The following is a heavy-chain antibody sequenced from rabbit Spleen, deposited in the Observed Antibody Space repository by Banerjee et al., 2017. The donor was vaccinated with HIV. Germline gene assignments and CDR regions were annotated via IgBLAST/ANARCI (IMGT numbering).Heavy chain of an antibody. CDR2: IGTGSGST. V-gene: IGHV1S40*01. D-gene: IGHD1-1*01. CDR3: ARDLVGVIGWNFNL. Sequence: QSLEESGGDLVKPGASLTLTCKASGFSFSSGYYISWVRQAPGKGLEWIGCIGTGSGSTYYASWAKGRLTISKASSTTVFLQMTSLTAADRAAYFCARDLVGVIGWNFNLWGQGTLVTVS. J-gene: IGHJ4*01. CDR1: GFSFSSGYY.